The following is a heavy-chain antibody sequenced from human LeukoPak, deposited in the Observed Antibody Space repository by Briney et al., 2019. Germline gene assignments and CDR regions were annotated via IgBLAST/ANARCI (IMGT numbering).Heavy chain of an antibody. J-gene: IGHJ5*02. Sequence: PSETLSLTCTVSGGSISSGDYYWSWIRQPPGKGLEWIGYIYYSGSTHYNPSLKSRVTISVDTSKNPFSLKLSSVTAADTAVYYCARDRREEAAAGTRFDPWGQGTLVTVSS. V-gene: IGHV4-30-4*01. CDR2: IYYSGST. D-gene: IGHD6-13*01. CDR1: GGSISSGDYY. CDR3: ARDRREEAAAGTRFDP.